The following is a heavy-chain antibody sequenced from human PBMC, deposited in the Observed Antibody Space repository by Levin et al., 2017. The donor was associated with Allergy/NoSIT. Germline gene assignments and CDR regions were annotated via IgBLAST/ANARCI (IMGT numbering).Heavy chain of an antibody. Sequence: GGSLRLSCAASGFTFSSYAMRWVRQAPGKGLEWVSDISDSGGNTYYADSVKGRFTISRDNSKNTLYLQMNSLRAEDTAVYYCAKDGSYYYGSGSYSKHWGQGTLVTVSS. CDR3: AKDGSYYYGSGSYSKH. CDR2: ISDSGGNT. D-gene: IGHD3-10*01. J-gene: IGHJ4*02. CDR1: GFTFSSYA. V-gene: IGHV3-23*01.